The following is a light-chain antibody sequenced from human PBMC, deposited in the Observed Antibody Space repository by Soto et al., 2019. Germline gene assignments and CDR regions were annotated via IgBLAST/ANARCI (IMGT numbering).Light chain of an antibody. CDR3: QVWDSGTDHAV. Sequence: SYELTQPPSVSVAPGQSARITCGGNNIGNQSVHWYQQKPGQAPVLVVYDDNDRPSGIPERFSGSKSGNTATLSITRVGAGDEADYYCQVWDSGTDHAVFGGGTKLTVL. CDR2: DDN. V-gene: IGLV3-21*02. J-gene: IGLJ2*01. CDR1: NIGNQS.